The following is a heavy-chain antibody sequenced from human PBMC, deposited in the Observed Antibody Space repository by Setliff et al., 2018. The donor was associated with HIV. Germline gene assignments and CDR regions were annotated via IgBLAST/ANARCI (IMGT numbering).Heavy chain of an antibody. Sequence: GGSLRLSCAASGFTFSSYAMHWVRQAPGKGLEWVAVISYDGSNKYYADSVKGRFTISRDNSKNTLCLQISSLRGEDTAVYYCSKDWPRGWNWFDPWGQGTQVTVSS. V-gene: IGHV3-30*07. J-gene: IGHJ5*02. CDR3: SKDWPRGWNWFDP. CDR1: GFTFSSYA. CDR2: ISYDGSNK. D-gene: IGHD6-19*01.